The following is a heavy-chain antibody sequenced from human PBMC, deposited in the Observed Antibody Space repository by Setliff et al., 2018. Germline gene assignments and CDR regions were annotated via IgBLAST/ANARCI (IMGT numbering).Heavy chain of an antibody. CDR1: GDSISRAKYY. CDR3: ARMSGFQYMDV. V-gene: IGHV4-61*09. CDR2: IYTSWST. Sequence: PSETLSLTCTVSGDSISRAKYYWSWIRQSAGKGLEWLGQIYTSWSTNYNPSLKGRATLSIDASKRQFSLKLTSVTAADTAVYYCARMSGFQYMDVWGKGTTVTVSS. D-gene: IGHD3-3*01. J-gene: IGHJ6*03.